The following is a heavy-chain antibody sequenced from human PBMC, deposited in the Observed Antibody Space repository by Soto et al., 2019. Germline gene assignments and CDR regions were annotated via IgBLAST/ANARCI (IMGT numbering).Heavy chain of an antibody. Sequence: SETLSLTCTVSGGSISSYYWSWIRQLPGKGLEWIGYIYYSGSTNYNPSLKSRVTISVDTSKNQFSLKLSSVTAADTAVYYCARGRSSTVTKTNYYYMDGRGKRTKVTGSS. CDR1: GGSISSYY. CDR3: ARGRSSTVTKTNYYYMDG. CDR2: IYYSGST. J-gene: IGHJ6*03. V-gene: IGHV4-59*08. D-gene: IGHD4-17*01.